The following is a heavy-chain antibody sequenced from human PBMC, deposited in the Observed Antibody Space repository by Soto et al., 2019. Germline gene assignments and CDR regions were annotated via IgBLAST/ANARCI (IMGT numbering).Heavy chain of an antibody. CDR2: IYPGDSDT. Sequence: GESLNISCKGSGYSFTSYLIGWVRQMPGKGLEWMEIIYPGDSDTRYSPSFQGQVTISADKSISTAYLQWSSLKASDTAMYYCALQRRYYYYGMDVWGQGTTVTVSS. V-gene: IGHV5-51*01. CDR1: GYSFTSYL. J-gene: IGHJ6*02. CDR3: ALQRRYYYYGMDV.